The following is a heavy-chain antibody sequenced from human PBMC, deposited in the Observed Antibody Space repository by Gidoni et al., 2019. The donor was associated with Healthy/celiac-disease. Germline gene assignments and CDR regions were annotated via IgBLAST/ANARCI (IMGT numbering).Heavy chain of an antibody. J-gene: IGHJ4*02. CDR3: AREYIIFWSGYYYFDY. CDR1: VDRVSSNRSA. V-gene: IGHV6-1*01. CDR2: TYYRSKWYN. Sequence: QVQLQQSGPGLVKPSQTLSLTSAISVDRVSSNRSAWNWIRQSPSRGLEWLGRTYYRSKWYNDYAVSVKSRITINPDTSKNQFSLQLNSVTPEDTAVYYCAREYIIFWSGYYYFDYWGQGTLVTVSS. D-gene: IGHD3-3*01.